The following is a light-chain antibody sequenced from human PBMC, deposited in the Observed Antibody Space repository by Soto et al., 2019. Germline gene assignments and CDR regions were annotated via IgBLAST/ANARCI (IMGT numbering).Light chain of an antibody. Sequence: DIQMTQSPSSVSASVGDRVTISCRASQDINNYLVWYQQQPGKAPKVLIYSSSFLHSGAPSRFSGSGSGTDFTLTIDRLQPEDFTTYYCQQASNFPYTFGQWTKLEMK. J-gene: IGKJ2*01. CDR2: SSS. CDR3: QQASNFPYT. V-gene: IGKV1-12*01. CDR1: QDINNY.